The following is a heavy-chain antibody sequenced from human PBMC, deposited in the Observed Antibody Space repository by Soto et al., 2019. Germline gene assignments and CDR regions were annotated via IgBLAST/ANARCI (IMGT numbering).Heavy chain of an antibody. J-gene: IGHJ5*02. D-gene: IGHD3-10*01. CDR2: INHSGST. V-gene: IGHV4-34*01. CDR1: GGSFSGYY. CDR3: ARARGRRWFDP. Sequence: QVQLQQWGAGLLKPSETLSLTCAVYGGSFSGYYWSWIRQPPGKGLEWIGEINHSGSTNYNPSLKSRVTISVDTSKNQFSLKMSSVTAADTAVYYWARARGRRWFDPWGQGTLVTVSS.